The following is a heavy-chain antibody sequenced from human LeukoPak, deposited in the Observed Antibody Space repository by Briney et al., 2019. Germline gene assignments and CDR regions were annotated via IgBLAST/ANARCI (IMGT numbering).Heavy chain of an antibody. V-gene: IGHV3-23*01. CDR3: AKSPHQNYYQSTGYYWVGDH. CDR2: VNVNGGST. J-gene: IGHJ4*02. CDR1: GFTFSSYA. D-gene: IGHD3-22*01. Sequence: AGGSLRLSCTGCGFTFSSYAMRWVRQAPGKGVEWVSAVNVNGGSTYYAYSVKGRFTISRDNSKNTLYLQMDSLGAEDTAVYYCAKSPHQNYYQSTGYYWVGDHWGQGSLVTVSS.